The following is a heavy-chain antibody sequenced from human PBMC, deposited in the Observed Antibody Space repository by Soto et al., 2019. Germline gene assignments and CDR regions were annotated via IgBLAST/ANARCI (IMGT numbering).Heavy chain of an antibody. J-gene: IGHJ4*01. Sequence: SETLSLTCALYRGSFSGYYWSWIRQPPGKGLEWIGEINHSGSTNYNPSLKSRVTISVDTSKNQFSLQLSSVTVADTAVYYCARDFTRYSSPPGPLEYW. CDR2: INHSGST. CDR3: ARDFTRYSSPPGPLEY. V-gene: IGHV4-34*01. D-gene: IGHD6-13*01. CDR1: RGSFSGYY.